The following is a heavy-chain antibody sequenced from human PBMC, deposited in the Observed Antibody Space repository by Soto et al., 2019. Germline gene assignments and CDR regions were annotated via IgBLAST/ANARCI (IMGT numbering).Heavy chain of an antibody. CDR3: TSRSPDDMIRT. CDR1: GFTFSVSA. Sequence: EVQLVESGGGLVQPGGSLKLSCAASGFTFSVSAMHWVRQASGKGLEWVGRIRSKTNNYATAYAASLKGRFTISRDYLKNMAYPQLNSLQTDDTAVYYCTSRSPDDMIRTWGQGTLVTVS. D-gene: IGHD3-10*01. V-gene: IGHV3-73*02. CDR2: IRSKTNNYAT. J-gene: IGHJ5*02.